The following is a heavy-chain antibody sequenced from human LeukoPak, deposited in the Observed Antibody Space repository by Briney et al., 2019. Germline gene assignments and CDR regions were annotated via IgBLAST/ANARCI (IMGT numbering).Heavy chain of an antibody. CDR2: ITWNGGIT. J-gene: IGHJ5*02. CDR3: AREGEFITNGLSWFDP. D-gene: IGHD3-3*01. CDR1: GFTFDDYG. V-gene: IGHV3-20*04. Sequence: GGSLRLSCAASGFTFDDYGMNWVRQAPGKGLEWVASITWNGGITRYTDSVKGRFTISRDDANNSLYLQMHSLRAEDTALYYCAREGEFITNGLSWFDPWGQGTLVTVSS.